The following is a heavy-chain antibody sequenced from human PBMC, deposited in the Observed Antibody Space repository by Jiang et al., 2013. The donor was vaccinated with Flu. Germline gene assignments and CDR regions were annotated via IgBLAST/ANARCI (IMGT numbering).Heavy chain of an antibody. CDR2: INPSGGIT. J-gene: IGHJ6*02. D-gene: IGHD3-22*01. Sequence: SGAEVKKPGASVKVSCKASGYTFTNHYMHWVRQAPGQGLEWMGIINPSGGITSYAQKFQGRVSMTRDTSTSTVYMELSSLRPEDTAVYYCARDLDSSGYYYVEYYNYYGMDVWGQGTTVTVSS. CDR3: ARDLDSSGYYYVEYYNYYGMDV. V-gene: IGHV1-46*01. CDR1: GYTFTNHY.